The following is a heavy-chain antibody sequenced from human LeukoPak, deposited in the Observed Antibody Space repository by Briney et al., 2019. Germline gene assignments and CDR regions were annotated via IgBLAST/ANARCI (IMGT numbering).Heavy chain of an antibody. V-gene: IGHV4-59*01. CDR2: IYYSGSS. J-gene: IGHJ4*02. Sequence: SETLSLTCTVSGGSISVFYWTWIRQPPGKGLEWIGYIYYSGSSDYNPSLKSRVTISLDTSKNQFSLKLSSVTAADTAVYYCATEYCGADCYFDSWGQGTLVTVSS. CDR3: ATEYCGADCYFDS. D-gene: IGHD2-21*02. CDR1: GGSISVFY.